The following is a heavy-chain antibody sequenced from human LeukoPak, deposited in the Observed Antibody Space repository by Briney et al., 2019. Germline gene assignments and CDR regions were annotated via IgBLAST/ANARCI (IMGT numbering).Heavy chain of an antibody. J-gene: IGHJ4*02. CDR3: ARHDSTVTSFDF. CDR2: IYPGDSNP. CDR1: GYSFTSYW. Sequence: GESLKISCKGSGYSFTSYWVAWVRQMPGKGLEWVGIIYPGDSNPRYSPSFQGQVTMSADKSITTAYLQWSSLKASDTAMYYCARHDSTVTSFDFWGQGTLVTVSS. V-gene: IGHV5-51*01. D-gene: IGHD4-17*01.